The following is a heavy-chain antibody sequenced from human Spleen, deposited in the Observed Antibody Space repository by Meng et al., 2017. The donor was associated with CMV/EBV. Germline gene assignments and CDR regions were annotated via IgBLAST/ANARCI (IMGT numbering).Heavy chain of an antibody. CDR1: GGSISSGDYS. Sequence: SETLSLTCTVSGGSISSGDYSWSWIRQPPGMGLEWIGYIHCSGSTYYNPSLKHRLSTSIDTSKNQFSLKLSSVTAADTAVYFCARTNYDSSGYYFYYYFDYWGQGTLVTVSS. V-gene: IGHV4-30-4*08. D-gene: IGHD3-22*01. J-gene: IGHJ4*02. CDR2: IHCSGST. CDR3: ARTNYDSSGYYFYYYFDY.